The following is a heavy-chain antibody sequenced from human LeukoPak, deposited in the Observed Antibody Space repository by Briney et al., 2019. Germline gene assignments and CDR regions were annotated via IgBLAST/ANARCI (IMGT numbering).Heavy chain of an antibody. D-gene: IGHD1-26*01. CDR1: GFTFSSYT. CDR2: ISSSSSYI. V-gene: IGHV3-21*06. CDR3: ARDPYSGNYGAYYYYYMDV. J-gene: IGHJ6*03. Sequence: GGSLRLSCAASGFTFSSYTMQWVRQAPGKGLEWVSSISSSSSYIYDADSVKGRFTISRDNAKNSLYLQMDSLRVEDTAEYYCARDPYSGNYGAYYYYYMDVWGKGTTVTVSS.